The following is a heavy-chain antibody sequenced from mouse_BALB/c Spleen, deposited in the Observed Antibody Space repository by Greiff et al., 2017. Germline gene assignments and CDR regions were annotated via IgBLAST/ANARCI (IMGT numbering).Heavy chain of an antibody. J-gene: IGHJ4*01. Sequence: VQLKQSGAELVRPGALVKLSCKASGFNIKDYYMHWVKQRPEQGLEWIGWIDPENGNTIYDPKFQGKASITADTSSNTAYLQLSSLTSEDTAVYYCARGNGNYPYAMDYWGQGTSVTVSS. D-gene: IGHD2-1*01. CDR1: GFNIKDYY. CDR2: IDPENGNT. CDR3: ARGNGNYPYAMDY. V-gene: IGHV14-1*02.